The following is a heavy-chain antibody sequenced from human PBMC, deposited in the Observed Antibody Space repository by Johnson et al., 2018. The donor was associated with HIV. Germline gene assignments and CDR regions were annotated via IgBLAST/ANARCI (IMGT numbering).Heavy chain of an antibody. CDR3: AREGASAVRYSSSWYGHDAFDI. Sequence: EVQLVESGGGLIQSGGSLRLSCAASGFTVSSNYMSWVRQAPGKGLEWVSVIYSGGSTYYADSVKGRFTISRDNPKNTLYLQMNSLRAEDTAVYYCAREGASAVRYSSSWYGHDAFDIWGQGTMVTVSS. CDR2: IYSGGST. CDR1: GFTVSSNY. J-gene: IGHJ3*02. V-gene: IGHV3-53*01. D-gene: IGHD6-13*01.